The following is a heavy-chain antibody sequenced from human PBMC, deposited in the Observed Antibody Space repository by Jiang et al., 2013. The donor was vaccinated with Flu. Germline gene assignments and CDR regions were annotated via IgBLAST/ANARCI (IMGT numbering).Heavy chain of an antibody. J-gene: IGHJ3*02. CDR1: GFTVSSNY. D-gene: IGHD2/OR15-2a*01. CDR3: ARGTGQGRIKNAFDI. Sequence: QLLESGGGLVQPGGSLRLSCAASGFTVSSNYMSWVRQAPGKGLEWVSVIYSGGSTYYADSVKGRFTISRDNSKNTLYLQMNSLRAEDTAVYYCARGTGQGRIKNAFDIWGQGTMVTVSS. CDR2: IYSGGST. V-gene: IGHV3-66*01.